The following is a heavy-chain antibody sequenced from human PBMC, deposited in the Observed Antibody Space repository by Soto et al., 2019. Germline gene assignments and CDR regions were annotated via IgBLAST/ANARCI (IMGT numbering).Heavy chain of an antibody. J-gene: IGHJ4*02. V-gene: IGHV3-23*01. CDR1: GFTFSSYA. Sequence: EVPLLESGGGLVQPGGSLRLSCAASGFTFSSYAMTWVRQAPGKGLEWVSAISGSGASTYYADSVKGRFTVSRDNSKNRLYLQMNSLRAEDTAVYYCAKDLTDTEAGGYYFDYWGQGTLVTVSS. CDR2: ISGSGAST. CDR3: AKDLTDTEAGGYYFDY. D-gene: IGHD5-18*01.